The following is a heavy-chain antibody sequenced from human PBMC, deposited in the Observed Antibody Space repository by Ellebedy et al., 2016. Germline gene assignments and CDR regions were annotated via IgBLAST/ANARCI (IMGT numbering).Heavy chain of an antibody. Sequence: LRLSCTVSGGSISSGDYYWSWIRQPPGKGLEWIGYIYYSGSTYYNPSLKSRVTISVDTSKNQFSLKLSSVTAADTAVYYCARDDGEYYYGSGRGMDVWGQGTTVTVSS. CDR3: ARDDGEYYYGSGRGMDV. CDR2: IYYSGST. D-gene: IGHD3-10*01. V-gene: IGHV4-30-4*01. J-gene: IGHJ6*02. CDR1: GGSISSGDYY.